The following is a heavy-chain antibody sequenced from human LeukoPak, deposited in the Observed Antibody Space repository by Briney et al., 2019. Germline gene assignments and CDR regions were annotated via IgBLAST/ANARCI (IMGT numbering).Heavy chain of an antibody. Sequence: GGSLRLSCEASGFTFSSYSMNWVRQAPGKGLEWVSSISSSSSYIYYADSVKGRFTISRDNAKNSLYLQMNSLRAEDTAVYYCARAFILTGYSFDYWGQGTLVTVSS. V-gene: IGHV3-21*01. CDR3: ARAFILTGYSFDY. D-gene: IGHD3-9*01. CDR2: ISSSSSYI. J-gene: IGHJ4*02. CDR1: GFTFSSYS.